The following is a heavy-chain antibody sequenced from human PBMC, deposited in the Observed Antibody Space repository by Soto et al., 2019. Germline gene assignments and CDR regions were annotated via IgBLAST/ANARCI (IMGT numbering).Heavy chain of an antibody. V-gene: IGHV4-59*08. CDR1: GGSINGFH. CDR3: ARGPFVVEAAVNYFDS. J-gene: IGHJ4*02. CDR2: VYHTGST. D-gene: IGHD2-15*01. Sequence: QVQLQESGPGLVKPSETLSLTCAVSGGSINGFHWCWLRQSPERGLEWIGYVYHTGSTGYNPSLKSLVSIAVDTSKNQLSLNLASVSAADTAMYFCARGPFVVEAAVNYFDSWRLGTLVAVSA.